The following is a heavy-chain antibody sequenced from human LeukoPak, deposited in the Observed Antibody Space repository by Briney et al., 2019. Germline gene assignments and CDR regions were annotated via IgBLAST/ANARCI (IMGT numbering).Heavy chain of an antibody. CDR2: IIPIFGTA. Sequence: SVKVSCKASVGTFSSYAISWVRQAPGQGLEWMGGIIPIFGTANYAQKFQGRVTITADESTSTAYMELSSLRSEDTAVYYCARGPDYDSSGYCDYWGQGTLVTVSS. V-gene: IGHV1-69*13. D-gene: IGHD3-22*01. CDR3: ARGPDYDSSGYCDY. CDR1: VGTFSSYA. J-gene: IGHJ4*02.